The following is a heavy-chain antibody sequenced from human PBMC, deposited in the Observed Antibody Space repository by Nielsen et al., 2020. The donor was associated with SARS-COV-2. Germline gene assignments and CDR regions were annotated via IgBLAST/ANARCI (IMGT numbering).Heavy chain of an antibody. J-gene: IGHJ4*02. CDR1: GGSISSGDYY. D-gene: IGHD2-15*01. V-gene: IGHV4-30-4*01. Sequence: SETLSLTCTVSGGSISSGDYYWSWIRQPPGKGLEWIGYIYYSGSTYYNPSLKSRVTISVDTSKNQFSLKLSSVTAADTAVYYCASNTAYCSGGSCQGYWGQGTLVTVSS. CDR3: ASNTAYCSGGSCQGY. CDR2: IYYSGST.